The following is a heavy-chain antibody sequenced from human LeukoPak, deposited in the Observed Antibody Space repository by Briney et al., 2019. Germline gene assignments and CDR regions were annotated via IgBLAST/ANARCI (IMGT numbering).Heavy chain of an antibody. CDR3: ARDRLPRDGYMGDAFDI. CDR2: INPNSGGT. J-gene: IGHJ3*02. CDR1: GYTFTGYY. V-gene: IGHV1-2*02. Sequence: VASVKVSCKASGYTFTGYYMHWVRQAPGQGLEWMGWINPNSGGTNYAQKFQGRVTMTRDTSISTAYMELSRLRSDDTAVYYCARDRLPRDGYMGDAFDIWGQGTMVTVSS. D-gene: IGHD5-24*01.